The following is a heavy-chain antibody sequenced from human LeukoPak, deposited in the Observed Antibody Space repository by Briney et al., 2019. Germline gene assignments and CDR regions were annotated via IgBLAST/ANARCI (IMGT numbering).Heavy chain of an antibody. Sequence: GGSLRLSCAASGFTFSSYSMNWVRQAPGKGLEWVSYISSSSSYIYYADSVKGRFTISRDNAKNSLYLQMNSLRSEDTAVYYCAKSGGIQLWLPPFTRYYGMDVWGQGTTVTVS. CDR3: AKSGGIQLWLPPFTRYYGMDV. D-gene: IGHD5-18*01. J-gene: IGHJ6*02. CDR1: GFTFSSYS. V-gene: IGHV3-21*04. CDR2: ISSSSSYI.